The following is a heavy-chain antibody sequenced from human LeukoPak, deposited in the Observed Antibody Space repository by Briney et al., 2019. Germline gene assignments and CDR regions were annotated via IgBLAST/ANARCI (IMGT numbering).Heavy chain of an antibody. V-gene: IGHV1-18*01. Sequence: GASVKVSCKASGYTFTSYGISWVRQAPGQGLEWMGWISAYNGNTNYAQKLQGRVTMTTDTSTSTAYMELRSLRSDDTAVYYCARDAYCSSTSCPPPGYFQHWGQGTLVTVSS. CDR2: ISAYNGNT. CDR3: ARDAYCSSTSCPPPGYFQH. D-gene: IGHD2-2*01. CDR1: GYTFTSYG. J-gene: IGHJ1*01.